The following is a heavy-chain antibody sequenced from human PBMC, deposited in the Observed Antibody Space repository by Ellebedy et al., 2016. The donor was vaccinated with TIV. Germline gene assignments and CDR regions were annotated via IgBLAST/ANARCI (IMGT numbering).Heavy chain of an antibody. J-gene: IGHJ4*02. Sequence: SETLSLTXAVYGESFTDYYWTWIRQPPGRGLEWIGEINYSGTTNYNPSLKSRVTMSIDTSKNQFSLKLSSVTAADTAVYYCARGTVALQPLKYFDYWGQGTVVTVSS. CDR2: INYSGTT. CDR1: GESFTDYY. V-gene: IGHV4-34*01. CDR3: ARGTVALQPLKYFDY. D-gene: IGHD6-19*01.